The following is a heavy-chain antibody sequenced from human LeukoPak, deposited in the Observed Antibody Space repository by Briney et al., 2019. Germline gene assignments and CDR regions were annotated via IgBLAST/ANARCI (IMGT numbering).Heavy chain of an antibody. CDR2: IYYSGST. Sequence: SETLSLTCTVSGGSISSSSYYWGWIRQPPGKGLEWIGSIYYSGSTYYNPSLKSQVTISVDTSKNQFSLKLSSVTAADTAVYYCARHLRFLEWLLFGWFDPWGQGTLVTVSS. CDR3: ARHLRFLEWLLFGWFDP. D-gene: IGHD3-3*01. CDR1: GGSISSSSYY. V-gene: IGHV4-39*01. J-gene: IGHJ5*02.